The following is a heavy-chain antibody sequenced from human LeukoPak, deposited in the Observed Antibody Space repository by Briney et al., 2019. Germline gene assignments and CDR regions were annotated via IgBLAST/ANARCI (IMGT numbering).Heavy chain of an antibody. CDR2: ISWDGGST. D-gene: IGHD2/OR15-2a*01. CDR3: AKDLLDGPGRYYMDV. CDR1: GFTFDDYA. J-gene: IGHJ6*03. V-gene: IGHV3-43D*03. Sequence: GGSLRLSCAASGFTFDDYAMHWVRQAPGKGLEWVSLISWDGGSTYYADSVKGRFTISRDNSKNSLYLQMNSLRAEDTALYYCAKDLLDGPGRYYMDVWGKGTTVTVSS.